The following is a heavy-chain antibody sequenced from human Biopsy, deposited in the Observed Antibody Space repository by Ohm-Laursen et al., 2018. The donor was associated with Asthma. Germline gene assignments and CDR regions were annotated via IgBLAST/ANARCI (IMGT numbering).Heavy chain of an antibody. J-gene: IGHJ6*02. CDR1: GYTFNSAG. D-gene: IGHD3-10*01. Sequence: ASVKVSCKTSGYTFNSAGITWVRQAPGQALEWMGWISVYNGNTKVAQKLQDRVTMITDTSTSTAYMELRSLRSDDTAVYFCARAVDYSHYYGIDVWGQGTTVTVS. V-gene: IGHV1-18*01. CDR3: ARAVDYSHYYGIDV. CDR2: ISVYNGNT.